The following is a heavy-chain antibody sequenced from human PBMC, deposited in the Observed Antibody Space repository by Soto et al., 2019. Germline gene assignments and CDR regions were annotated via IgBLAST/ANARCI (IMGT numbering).Heavy chain of an antibody. J-gene: IGHJ4*02. CDR2: IYYSGST. V-gene: IGHV4-39*01. Sequence: PSETLSLTCTVSGGSISSSSYYWGWVRQPPGKGLEWIGSIYYSGSTYYNPSLKSRVTISVDTSKNQFSLKLSSVTAADTAVYYCARHFEYYDILTGFEYYFDYWGQGTLVTVSS. D-gene: IGHD3-9*01. CDR1: GGSISSSSYY. CDR3: ARHFEYYDILTGFEYYFDY.